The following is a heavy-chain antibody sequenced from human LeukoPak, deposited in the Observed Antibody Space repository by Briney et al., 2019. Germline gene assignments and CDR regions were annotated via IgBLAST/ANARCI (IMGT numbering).Heavy chain of an antibody. V-gene: IGHV4-59*08. Sequence: SETLSLTCTVSGGSISSYYWSWIRQPPGKGLEWIGYIYYSGSTNYNPSLKSRVTISVDTSKNQFSLKLSSVTAADTAVYYCARQRGGYSSSWYYFDYWGQGTLVTVSS. D-gene: IGHD6-13*01. CDR3: ARQRGGYSSSWYYFDY. CDR2: IYYSGST. J-gene: IGHJ4*02. CDR1: GGSISSYY.